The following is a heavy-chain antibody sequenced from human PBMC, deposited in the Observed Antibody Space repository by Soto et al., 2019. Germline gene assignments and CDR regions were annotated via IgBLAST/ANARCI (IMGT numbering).Heavy chain of an antibody. D-gene: IGHD3-9*01. Sequence: QITLKESGPTLVKPTQTLTLTCTFSGFSLSTSGVGVGWIRQPPGKALEWLALIYWDDDKRYSPSLKSRLTITQDTSKHQVVLKMPNMDPVDTATYYCAHGSYDILSRYYFDYWGQGTLVTVSS. CDR3: AHGSYDILSRYYFDY. V-gene: IGHV2-5*02. CDR1: GFSLSTSGVG. CDR2: IYWDDDK. J-gene: IGHJ4*02.